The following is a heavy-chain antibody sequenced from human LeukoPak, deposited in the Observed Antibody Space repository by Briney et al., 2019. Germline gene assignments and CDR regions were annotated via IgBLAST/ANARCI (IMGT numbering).Heavy chain of an antibody. D-gene: IGHD3-10*01. Sequence: PSETLSLTCAVYGGSFSGYYWSWIRQPPGKGLEWIGEINHSGSTNYNPSLKSRVTISVDTSKNQFSLKLSSVTAADTAVYYCARGEHYHGSGKIVLYAFDIWGQGTMVTVSS. J-gene: IGHJ3*02. CDR1: GGSFSGYY. V-gene: IGHV4-34*01. CDR2: INHSGST. CDR3: ARGEHYHGSGKIVLYAFDI.